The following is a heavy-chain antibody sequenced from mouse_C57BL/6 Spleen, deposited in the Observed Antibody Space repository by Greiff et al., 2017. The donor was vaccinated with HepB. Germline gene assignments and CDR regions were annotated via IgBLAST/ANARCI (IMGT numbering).Heavy chain of an antibody. D-gene: IGHD1-1*01. CDR3: ARVSTVVATGIDYFDY. CDR1: GFTFSSYA. J-gene: IGHJ2*01. Sequence: EVKLVESGGGLVKPGGSLKLSCAASGFTFSSYAMSWVRQTPEKRLEWVATISDGGSYTYYPDNVKGRFTISRDNAKNNLYLQMSHLKSEDTAMYYCARVSTVVATGIDYFDYWGQGTTLTVSS. CDR2: ISDGGSYT. V-gene: IGHV5-4*03.